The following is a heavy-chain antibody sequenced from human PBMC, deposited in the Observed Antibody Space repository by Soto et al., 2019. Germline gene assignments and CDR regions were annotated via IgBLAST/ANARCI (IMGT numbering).Heavy chain of an antibody. CDR2: ISYDGSNK. D-gene: IGHD2-15*01. Sequence: QVQLVESGGGVVQPGRSLRLSCAASGFTFSSYAMHWVGQAPGKGLEWVAIISYDGSNKYYADSVKGRFTISRDTSKNTLFLQMNSLTAEDTAVYYCARRTVVSLFDYWGQGTLVTVSS. V-gene: IGHV3-30-3*01. J-gene: IGHJ4*02. CDR3: ARRTVVSLFDY. CDR1: GFTFSSYA.